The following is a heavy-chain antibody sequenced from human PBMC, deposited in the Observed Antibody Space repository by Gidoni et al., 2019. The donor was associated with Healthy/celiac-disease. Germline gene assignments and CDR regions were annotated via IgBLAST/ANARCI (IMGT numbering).Heavy chain of an antibody. J-gene: IGHJ4*02. CDR2: ISGSGGST. V-gene: IGHV3-23*01. D-gene: IGHD6-6*01. CDR1: RFTFRSYA. Sequence: EVQLLESGGGLVQPGGSMRLSCAASRFTFRSYAMSWDGQAPGKGLEWVTAISGSGGSTYYADSVKGRFTISRDNSKNTLYLQMNSLRAEDTAVYYCAKVRSSSANQPLDYWGQGTLVTVSS. CDR3: AKVRSSSANQPLDY.